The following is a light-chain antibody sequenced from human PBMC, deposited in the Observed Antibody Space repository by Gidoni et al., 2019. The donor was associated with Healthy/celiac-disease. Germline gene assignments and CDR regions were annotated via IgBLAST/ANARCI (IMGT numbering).Light chain of an antibody. V-gene: IGKV3-11*01. CDR2: DAS. J-gene: IGKJ4*01. CDR1: QSVSSY. CDR3: QQRSNWPLT. Sequence: EIVLPQSPATLSLSPGESATPSCRASQSVSSYLAWYQQKPGQAPRLLIYDASNRATGIPARFSGSGSGTDFTLTISSLEPEDFAVYYCQQRSNWPLTFXGXTKVEIK.